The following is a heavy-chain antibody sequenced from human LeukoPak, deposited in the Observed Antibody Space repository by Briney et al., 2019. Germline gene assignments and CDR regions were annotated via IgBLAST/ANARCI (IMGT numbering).Heavy chain of an antibody. CDR3: ARRAGGYSHPYDY. D-gene: IGHD4-23*01. CDR1: GFTFDDYG. V-gene: IGHV3-20*04. J-gene: IGHJ4*02. Sequence: GGSLRLSCAASGFTFDDYGMSWVRQAPGKGLEWVSGIIWHGGSTGYADSVKGRFTISRDNSKNTLYLQMNSLRAEDTAVYYCARRAGGYSHPYDYWGQGILVTVSS. CDR2: IIWHGGST.